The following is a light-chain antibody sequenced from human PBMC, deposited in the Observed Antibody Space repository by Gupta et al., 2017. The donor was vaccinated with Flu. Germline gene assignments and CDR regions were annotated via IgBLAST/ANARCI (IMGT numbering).Light chain of an antibody. CDR2: QNN. J-gene: IGLJ2*01. CDR1: KLGDIY. Sequence: SSALTQPPSVSVSPGQTASLTCSGAKLGDIYVSWYQQRPCQSPVLVMYQNNQRPAGIPERFACSNSGNTATLTISGTQAMDEDDYYCQAGDSGTCGLGGGTKLTVL. CDR3: QAGDSGTCG. V-gene: IGLV3-1*01.